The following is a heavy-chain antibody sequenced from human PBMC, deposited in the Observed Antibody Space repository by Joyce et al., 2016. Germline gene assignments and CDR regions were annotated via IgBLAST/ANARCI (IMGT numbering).Heavy chain of an antibody. V-gene: IGHV4-38-2*01. CDR3: ARRPYNVHTPLGSDWYFDL. CDR1: GLSFDLHSF. J-gene: IGHJ2*01. Sequence: QVQLQESGPGLVKPSETLSLTCGVSGLSFDLHSFWGWIRQPPGKGLGWIGNVYLHGITHYSPSPKSRVTISMDTSKNQFSLNLNSLTAADTAVYFCARRPYNVHTPLGSDWYFDLWGRGTLVTVSS. D-gene: IGHD5-18*01. CDR2: VYLHGIT.